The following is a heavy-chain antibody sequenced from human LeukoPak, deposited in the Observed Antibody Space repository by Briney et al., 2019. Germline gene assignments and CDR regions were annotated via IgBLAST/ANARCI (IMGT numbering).Heavy chain of an antibody. CDR3: ARETYYDFWSGYYSWGWFDP. Sequence: SETLSLTCTVSGGSISSNYWSWVRQPPGKGLEWIGYIYYSGSTNYNPSLKSRVTISVDTSKNQFSLKLSSVTAADTAVYYCARETYYDFWSGYYSWGWFDPWGQGTLVTVSS. J-gene: IGHJ5*02. V-gene: IGHV4-59*01. D-gene: IGHD3-3*01. CDR2: IYYSGST. CDR1: GGSISSNY.